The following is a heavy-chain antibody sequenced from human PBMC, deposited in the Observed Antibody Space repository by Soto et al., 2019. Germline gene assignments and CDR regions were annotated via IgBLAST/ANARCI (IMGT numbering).Heavy chain of an antibody. V-gene: IGHV4-39*01. CDR1: GGSISSSSYY. D-gene: IGHD7-27*01. J-gene: IGHJ4*02. CDR3: AKNWNWGSLVH. CDR2: TFYSGST. Sequence: PSETLSLTCTVSGGSISSSSYYWGWIRQPPGKGLEWIGSTFYSGSTYYNPSLKSRVTISVDTPKNQFSLKLSSVTAADTAVYYCAKNWNWGSLVHWGQGTLVTVYS.